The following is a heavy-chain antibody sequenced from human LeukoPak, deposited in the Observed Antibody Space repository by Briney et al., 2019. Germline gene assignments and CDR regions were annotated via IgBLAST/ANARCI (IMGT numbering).Heavy chain of an antibody. CDR1: GFTFRSYA. D-gene: IGHD3-22*01. J-gene: IGHJ4*02. Sequence: GGSLRLSCAASGFTFRSYAMSWVRQASGKGLEWVSIIGSNGDRTFYADSVKSRFTISRDNSKNTLYLQMNSLRGEDTAVYYCVKDLARYYDTSGYEYFDYWGQGTLVSVSS. CDR2: IGSNGDRT. CDR3: VKDLARYYDTSGYEYFDY. V-gene: IGHV3-23*01.